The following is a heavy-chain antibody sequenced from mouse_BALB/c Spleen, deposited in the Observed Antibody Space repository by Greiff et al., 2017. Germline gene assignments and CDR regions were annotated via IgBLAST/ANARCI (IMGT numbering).Heavy chain of an antibody. D-gene: IGHD1-1*01. CDR3: ARDGGVAFDY. CDR1: GFTFSDYY. CDR2: ISDGGSYT. J-gene: IGHJ2*01. V-gene: IGHV5-4*02. Sequence: EVMLVESGGGLVKPGGSLKLSCAASGFTFSDYYMYWVRQTPEKRLEWVATISDGGSYTYYPDSVKGRFTISRDNAKNNLYLQMSSLKSEDTAMYYCARDGGVAFDYWGQGTTLTVSS.